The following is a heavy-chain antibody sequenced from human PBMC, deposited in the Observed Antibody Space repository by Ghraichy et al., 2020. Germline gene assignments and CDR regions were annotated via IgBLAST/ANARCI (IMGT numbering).Heavy chain of an antibody. CDR1: GFTVSSNY. Sequence: GGSLRLSCAASGFTVSSNYMSWVRQAPGKGLDWVSVIYSGGSTYYADSVKGRFTISRDNSKNTLYLQMNSLRAEDTAVYYCASSKHTAMVPFDYWGQGTLVTVSS. D-gene: IGHD5-18*01. V-gene: IGHV3-53*01. J-gene: IGHJ4*02. CDR2: IYSGGST. CDR3: ASSKHTAMVPFDY.